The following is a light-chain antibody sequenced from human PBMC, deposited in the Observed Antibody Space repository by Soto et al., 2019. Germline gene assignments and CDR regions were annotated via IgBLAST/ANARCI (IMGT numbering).Light chain of an antibody. Sequence: EIVLTQSPATLSLSPGERATLSCRASQSVSSYLAWYQQKPGQAPRLLIYDASNRATGIPARFSGSGSGTDSTLTISSLEPEAFAVYYCQQRSNWPEITFGPGTKVDIK. CDR2: DAS. J-gene: IGKJ3*01. V-gene: IGKV3-11*01. CDR1: QSVSSY. CDR3: QQRSNWPEIT.